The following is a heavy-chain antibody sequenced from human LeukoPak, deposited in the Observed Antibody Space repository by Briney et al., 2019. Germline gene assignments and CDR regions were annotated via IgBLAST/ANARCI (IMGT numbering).Heavy chain of an antibody. CDR1: GFTVSSNY. Sequence: GGSLRLSCAASGFTVSSNYMSWVRQAPGKGLEWVSVIYSGGSTYYADSVKGRFTISRDNSKNTLYLQMNSLKTEDTAVYYCTTETGTHPLEYFQHWGQGTLVTVSS. J-gene: IGHJ1*01. D-gene: IGHD1-1*01. CDR3: TTETGTHPLEYFQH. CDR2: IYSGGST. V-gene: IGHV3-53*01.